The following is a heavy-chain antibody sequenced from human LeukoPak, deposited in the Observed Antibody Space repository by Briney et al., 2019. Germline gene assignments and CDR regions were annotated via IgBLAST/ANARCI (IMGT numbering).Heavy chain of an antibody. Sequence: GGSLRLSCAASGFTSSSYGMHWVRQAPGKGLEWVAVIWYDGSNKYYADSVKGRFTISRDNSKNTLYLQMNSLRAEDTAVYYCARAGQLAYYFDYWGQGTLVTVSS. V-gene: IGHV3-33*01. CDR1: GFTSSSYG. CDR2: IWYDGSNK. CDR3: ARAGQLAYYFDY. D-gene: IGHD6-6*01. J-gene: IGHJ4*02.